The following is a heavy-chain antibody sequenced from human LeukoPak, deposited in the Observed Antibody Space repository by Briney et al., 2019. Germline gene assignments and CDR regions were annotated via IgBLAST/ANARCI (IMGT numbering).Heavy chain of an antibody. J-gene: IGHJ6*03. CDR2: INHSGST. Sequence: AETLSLTCVVNGGTFSGYHWSWIRQPPGKGLEWIGEINHSGSTNYNPSLNSRVTLSVDTSKNQFSLKLSSVTAADTAVYYCARGGAHIAVGGKGTTVPVSS. V-gene: IGHV4-34*01. CDR1: GGTFSGYH. CDR3: ARGGAHIAV. D-gene: IGHD3-16*01.